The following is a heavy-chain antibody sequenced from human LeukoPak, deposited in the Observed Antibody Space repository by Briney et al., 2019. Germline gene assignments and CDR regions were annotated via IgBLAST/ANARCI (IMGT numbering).Heavy chain of an antibody. J-gene: IGHJ4*02. CDR2: IFYSGST. CDR1: GGSISSYY. Sequence: SETLSLTCTVSGGSISSYYWSWIRQPPGKGLEWIGYIFYSGSTSYNPSLKSRVTISVDTSKNQCSLKLSSVTAADTAVYYCARRITSSGWYRDDYWGQGTLVTVSS. CDR3: ARRITSSGWYRDDY. D-gene: IGHD6-19*01. V-gene: IGHV4-59*08.